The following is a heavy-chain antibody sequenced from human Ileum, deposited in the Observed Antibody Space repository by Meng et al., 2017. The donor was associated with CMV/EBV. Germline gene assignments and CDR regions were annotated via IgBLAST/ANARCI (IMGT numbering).Heavy chain of an antibody. CDR2: ICGSGGST. CDR3: AKCPGYCSGTSCRYYYYYGMDV. D-gene: IGHD2-2*01. V-gene: IGHV3-23*01. J-gene: IGHJ6*02. Sequence: GEALKTSCAASGFTFSSHAMSWVRQATGKGLEWVSAICGSGGSTYYADPVKGRFTISRDNSKNTLYLKMNSLRAEDTAVYYCAKCPGYCSGTSCRYYYYYGMDVWGQGTTVTVSS. CDR1: GFTFSSHA.